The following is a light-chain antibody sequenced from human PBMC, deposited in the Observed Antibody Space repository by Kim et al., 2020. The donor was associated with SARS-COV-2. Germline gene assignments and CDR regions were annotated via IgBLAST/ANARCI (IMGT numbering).Light chain of an antibody. Sequence: GQTGRITCQGDSLRSYYASWYQQKPGQAPVLVIYGKNNRPSGIPDRFSGSSSGNTASLTITGAQAEDEADYYCNSRDSSGNHPWVFGGGTQLTVL. V-gene: IGLV3-19*01. J-gene: IGLJ3*02. CDR2: GKN. CDR3: NSRDSSGNHPWV. CDR1: SLRSYY.